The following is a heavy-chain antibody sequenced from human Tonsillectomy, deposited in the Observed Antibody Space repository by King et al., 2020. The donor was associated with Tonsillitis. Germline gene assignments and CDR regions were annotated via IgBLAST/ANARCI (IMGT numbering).Heavy chain of an antibody. Sequence: VQLVESGGGLVQPGGSLRLSCAASGFTFSSYAMTWVRQGPGKGLEWVSAISGSGGSTYYADSVKGLFTISSDNTKNTVYLQMNSLRAEDTALYYCAKELDNWNDADDDAFDIWGQGTMVTVSS. J-gene: IGHJ3*02. CDR1: GFTFSSYA. V-gene: IGHV3-23*04. CDR3: AKELDNWNDADDDAFDI. CDR2: ISGSGGST. D-gene: IGHD1-1*01.